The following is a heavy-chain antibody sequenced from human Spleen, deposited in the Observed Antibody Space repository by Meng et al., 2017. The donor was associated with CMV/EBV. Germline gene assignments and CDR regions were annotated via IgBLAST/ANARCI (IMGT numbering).Heavy chain of an antibody. CDR2: MNPNSGNT. CDR1: GGTFSSYT. CDR3: ARDRFSTVTTSYWFDP. D-gene: IGHD4-17*01. Sequence: ASVKVSCKASGGTFSSYTISWVRQAPGQGLEWMGWMNPNSGNTGYAQKFQGRVTLTRDTSISTAYMELSGLRSDDTAVYYCARDRFSTVTTSYWFDPWGQGTLVTVSS. J-gene: IGHJ5*02. V-gene: IGHV1-8*02.